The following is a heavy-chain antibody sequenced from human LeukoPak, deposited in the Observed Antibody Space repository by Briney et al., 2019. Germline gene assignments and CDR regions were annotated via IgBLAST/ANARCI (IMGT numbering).Heavy chain of an antibody. CDR1: GFTFSSYS. V-gene: IGHV3-21*01. J-gene: IGHJ4*02. CDR3: ARASPTINWGPPYFYD. CDR2: ISISSSYI. Sequence: PGGSLRLSCAASGFTFSSYSMNWVRQAPGKGLEWVSSISISSSYIYYADSVKGRFTISRDNAKNSLYLQMNSLRAEDTAVYYCARASPTINWGPPYFYDWGQGSLVTVSA. D-gene: IGHD7-27*01.